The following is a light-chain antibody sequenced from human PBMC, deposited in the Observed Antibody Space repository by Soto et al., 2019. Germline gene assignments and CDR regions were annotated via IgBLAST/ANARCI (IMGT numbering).Light chain of an antibody. Sequence: NFMLTQPHSVSESPGKTVTISCTGSSGSIASNYVQWYQQRPGSAPTTVIYEDNQRPSGVPDRFSGSIDSSSNSASLTISGLKTEDEADYYCQSYDSSNHRVFGGETKLTVL. CDR2: EDN. CDR1: SGSIASNY. J-gene: IGLJ2*01. CDR3: QSYDSSNHRV. V-gene: IGLV6-57*02.